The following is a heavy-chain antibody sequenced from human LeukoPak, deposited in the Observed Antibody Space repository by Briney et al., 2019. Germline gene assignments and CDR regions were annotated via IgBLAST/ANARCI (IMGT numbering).Heavy chain of an antibody. CDR1: DGSISSGSYY. CDR3: ARDSWGACSTSCYSSAFDI. J-gene: IGHJ3*02. D-gene: IGHD2-2*02. Sequence: SETVSLTCAVSDGSISSGSYYWSWIRQPAGKGLEWIVRIYTTGSTNYNPSLKSRVTISVDTSKNQFSLKLSSVTAADTAVYYCARDSWGACSTSCYSSAFDIWGQGTMVTVSS. V-gene: IGHV4-61*02. CDR2: IYTTGST.